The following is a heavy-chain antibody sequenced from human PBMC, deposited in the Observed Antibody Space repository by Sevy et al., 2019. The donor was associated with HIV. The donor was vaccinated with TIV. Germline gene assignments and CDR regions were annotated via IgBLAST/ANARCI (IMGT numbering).Heavy chain of an antibody. CDR3: AKDRVSGTYYTGDFDY. CDR2: ISITGGST. D-gene: IGHD3-10*01. V-gene: IGHV3-23*01. J-gene: IGHJ4*02. Sequence: GGSLRLSCAASGFTFSIYAMSWVRQAPGKGLEWVSVISITGGSTYYADSVKGRFTISRDNSKNTLYLQMNTLRAEDTAVYYCAKDRVSGTYYTGDFDYWGQGTLVTLSS. CDR1: GFTFSIYA.